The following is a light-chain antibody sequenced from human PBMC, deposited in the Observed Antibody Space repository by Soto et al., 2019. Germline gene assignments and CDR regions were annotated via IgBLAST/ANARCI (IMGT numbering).Light chain of an antibody. V-gene: IGLV2-23*01. CDR3: CSYAGSSTLV. CDR1: NNDFGNYNL. Sequence: QSALTQPASVSGSPGQSITISCTGTNNDFGNYNLVPWYQQHPGKAPKLMIFEGTKRPSGVSNRFSGSKSGNTASLTVSGLQAEDEADYYCCSYAGSSTLVFGTGTKLTVL. J-gene: IGLJ1*01. CDR2: EGT.